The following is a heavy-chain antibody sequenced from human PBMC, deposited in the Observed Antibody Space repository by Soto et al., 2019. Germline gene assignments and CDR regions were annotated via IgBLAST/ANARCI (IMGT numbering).Heavy chain of an antibody. D-gene: IGHD6-19*01. CDR1: GYSFTNYG. J-gene: IGHJ6*03. Sequence: QDQLVQSGAEVKKPGASVTVSCKASGYSFTNYGITWVRQAPGQGLEWMGWISGFNGNTHYAQKLKGRVTMTTDASTSTAYMELRSLRSDDTAVYYCARDRGVAPPVAGNTHYYYYMDVCGKGTTVTVSS. CDR3: ARDRGVAPPVAGNTHYYYYMDV. V-gene: IGHV1-18*01. CDR2: ISGFNGNT.